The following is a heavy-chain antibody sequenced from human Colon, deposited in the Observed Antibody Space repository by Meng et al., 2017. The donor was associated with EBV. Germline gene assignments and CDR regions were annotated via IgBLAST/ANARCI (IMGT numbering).Heavy chain of an antibody. CDR1: GGYFGGYS. CDR3: ARQAPYYFDSSGRFDY. CDR2: INHSGST. D-gene: IGHD3-22*01. Sequence: QVQLKQRGAGLLKPSETLSLTCGVFGGYFGGYSWTSFRQPPGKGLKWIGEINHSGSTNYNPSLKSRVTISVDTSKNQFSLKMRSVTAADTAVYYCARQAPYYFDSSGRFDYWGQGTLVTVSS. J-gene: IGHJ4*02. V-gene: IGHV4-34*01.